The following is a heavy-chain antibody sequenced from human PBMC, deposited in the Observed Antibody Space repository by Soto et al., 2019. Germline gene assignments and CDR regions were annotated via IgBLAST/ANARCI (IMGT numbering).Heavy chain of an antibody. CDR1: GFTFSSYG. V-gene: IGHV3-30*18. CDR3: AKELRYFDWLSTTFDY. D-gene: IGHD3-9*01. Sequence: PGGSLRLSCAASGFTFSSYGMHWVRQAPGKGLEWVAVISYDGSNKYYADSVKGRFTISRDNSKNTLYLQMNSLRAEDTAVYYCAKELRYFDWLSTTFDYWGQGTLVTVSS. CDR2: ISYDGSNK. J-gene: IGHJ4*02.